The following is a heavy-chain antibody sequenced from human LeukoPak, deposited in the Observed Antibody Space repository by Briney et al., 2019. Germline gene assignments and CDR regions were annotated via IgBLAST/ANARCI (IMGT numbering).Heavy chain of an antibody. D-gene: IGHD3-3*01. Sequence: PSETLSLTCAVSGGSISSSNWWSWVRQPPGKGLEWIGEIYHSGSTNYNPSPKSRVTISVDKSKNQFSLKLSSVTAANTAVYYCARSTIFGVAVNWFDPWGQGTLVTVSS. V-gene: IGHV4-4*02. J-gene: IGHJ5*02. CDR3: ARSTIFGVAVNWFDP. CDR2: IYHSGST. CDR1: GGSISSSNW.